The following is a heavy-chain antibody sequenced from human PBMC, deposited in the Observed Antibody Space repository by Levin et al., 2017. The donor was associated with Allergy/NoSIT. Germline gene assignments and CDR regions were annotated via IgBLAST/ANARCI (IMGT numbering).Heavy chain of an antibody. CDR2: IWYDGSNK. CDR1: GFAFSSYG. Sequence: GGSLRLSCAASGFAFSSYGMHWVRQAPGKGLEWVAVIWYDGSNKYYADSVKGRFTISRDNSKNTLYLQMNSLRAEDTAVYYCARVGKIQLWSGPFDIWGQGTMVTVSS. V-gene: IGHV3-33*01. CDR3: ARVGKIQLWSGPFDI. D-gene: IGHD5-18*01. J-gene: IGHJ3*02.